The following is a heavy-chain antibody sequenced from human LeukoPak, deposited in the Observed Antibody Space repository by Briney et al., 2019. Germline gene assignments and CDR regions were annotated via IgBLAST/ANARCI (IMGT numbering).Heavy chain of an antibody. D-gene: IGHD3-22*01. V-gene: IGHV1-69*13. Sequence: SVKVSCKASGGTFSSYTISWVRQAPGQGLEWMGGIIPIFGTANYAQKFQGRVTITADESTSTAYMELSSLRSEDTAVYYCARWGDSSGYYYWFDPWGQGTLVTVSS. CDR2: IIPIFGTA. J-gene: IGHJ5*02. CDR1: GGTFSSYT. CDR3: ARWGDSSGYYYWFDP.